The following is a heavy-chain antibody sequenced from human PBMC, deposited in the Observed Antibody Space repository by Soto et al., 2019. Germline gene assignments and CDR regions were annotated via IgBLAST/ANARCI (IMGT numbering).Heavy chain of an antibody. D-gene: IGHD3-3*01. V-gene: IGHV4-39*01. CDR3: AAGRPFGVVIIWDY. CDR2: IYYSGST. Sequence: QLQPQESGPGLVKPSETLCLTCTVSGGSISSSSYYWGWIRQPPGKGLEWIGSIYYSGSTYYNPSLKSRVTISVDTSKNQFSLKLSSVTAADTAVYYCAAGRPFGVVIIWDYWGQGTLVTVSS. CDR1: GGSISSSSYY. J-gene: IGHJ4*02.